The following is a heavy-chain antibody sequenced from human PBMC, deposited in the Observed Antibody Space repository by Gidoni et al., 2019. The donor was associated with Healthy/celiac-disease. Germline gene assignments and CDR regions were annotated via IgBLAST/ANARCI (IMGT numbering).Heavy chain of an antibody. CDR1: GYTFHSYA. Sequence: QVQLVQSGAEVKKPGASVKVSCKASGYTFHSYAMHWVRPAPGQRLEWMGWINAGNGNTKYSQKFQGRVTITRDTSASTAYMELSSLRSEDTAVYYCARDQGIGSSTSGNHAEDYYYGMDVWGQGTTVTVSS. CDR3: ARDQGIGSSTSGNHAEDYYYGMDV. D-gene: IGHD2-2*01. V-gene: IGHV1-3*01. J-gene: IGHJ6*02. CDR2: INAGNGNT.